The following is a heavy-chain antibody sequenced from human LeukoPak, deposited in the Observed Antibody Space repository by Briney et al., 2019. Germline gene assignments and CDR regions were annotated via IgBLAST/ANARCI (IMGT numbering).Heavy chain of an antibody. CDR2: ISSSSSYV. CDR3: ARDVNYYYYMDV. CDR1: GFTFSSYS. Sequence: GGSLRLSCAAYGFTFSSYSMNWVRQATGKGLEWASSISSSSSYVYYADSVKGRLTISRDNDKNSLYLQMNSLRAEDTAVYYCARDVNYYYYMDVWGKGTTVTVSS. J-gene: IGHJ6*03. V-gene: IGHV3-21*06.